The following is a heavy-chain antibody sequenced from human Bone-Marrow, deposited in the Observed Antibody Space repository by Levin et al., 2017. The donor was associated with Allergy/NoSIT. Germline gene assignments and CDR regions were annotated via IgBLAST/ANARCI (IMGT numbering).Heavy chain of an antibody. CDR3: ARHRNTMNIHDGFDS. D-gene: IGHD2/OR15-2a*01. CDR1: GFTFDDYG. Sequence: GESLKISCAASGFTFDDYGMSWVRQAPGKGLEWVSVINWRGGRTGYADSVKGRLTISRDNAKNSLYLQMNSLRVEDTGLYYCARHRNTMNIHDGFDSWGQGTMVTVSS. J-gene: IGHJ3*02. CDR2: INWRGGRT. V-gene: IGHV3-20*04.